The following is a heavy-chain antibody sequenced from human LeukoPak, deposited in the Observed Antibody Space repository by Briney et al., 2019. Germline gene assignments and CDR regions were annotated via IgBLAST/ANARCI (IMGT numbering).Heavy chain of an antibody. CDR1: GGPISSYY. CDR2: IYSSGST. J-gene: IGHJ6*03. D-gene: IGHD3-16*01. Sequence: SETLSLTCTVSGGPISSYYWSWIRQPAGKGLEWIGRIYSSGSTNYNPSLKSRVTMSVDTSKNQYYLKVSSVTAADTAVYYCARVGDMDVWGNGTTVTVSS. V-gene: IGHV4-4*07. CDR3: ARVGDMDV.